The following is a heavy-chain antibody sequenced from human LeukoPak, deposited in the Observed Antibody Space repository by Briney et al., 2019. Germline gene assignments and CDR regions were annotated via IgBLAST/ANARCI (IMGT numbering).Heavy chain of an antibody. CDR3: ARSYNWNHGVGY. V-gene: IGHV4-59*01. D-gene: IGHD1-14*01. CDR1: GGSISTYY. CDR2: IYYSGST. J-gene: IGHJ4*02. Sequence: SETLSLTCTVSGGSISTYYWSWIRQPPGKGLEWIGYIYYSGSTNYNPSLKSRITISVDTSKNQFSLKLSSVTAADTAVYYCARSYNWNHGVGYWGQGTLVTVSS.